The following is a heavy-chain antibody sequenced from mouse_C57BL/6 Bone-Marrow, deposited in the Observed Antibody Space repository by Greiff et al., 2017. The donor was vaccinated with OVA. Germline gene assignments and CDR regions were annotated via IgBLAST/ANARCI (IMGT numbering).Heavy chain of an antibody. D-gene: IGHD4-1*01. CDR3: ARRVWDGCLWWYFDV. J-gene: IGHJ1*03. CDR1: GFTFSSYG. V-gene: IGHV5-6*01. CDR2: ISSGGSYT. Sequence: EVHLVESGGDLVKPGGSLKLSCAASGFTFSSYGMSWVRQTPDKRLEWVATISSGGSYTYYPDSVKGRFTISRDNAKNTLYLQMSSLKSEDTAMYYCARRVWDGCLWWYFDVWGTGTTVTVSS.